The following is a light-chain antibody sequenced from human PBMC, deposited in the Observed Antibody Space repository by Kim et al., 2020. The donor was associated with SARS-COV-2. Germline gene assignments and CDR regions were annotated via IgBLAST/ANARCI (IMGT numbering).Light chain of an antibody. V-gene: IGLV2-14*04. J-gene: IGLJ3*02. CDR2: HVS. CDR1: NSDFGAYNY. CDR3: ISYTSSSTWV. Sequence: GQSITISCTGTNSDFGAYNYVSWYQQHPGKAPKLMIYHVSKRPSGVSNRFSGSKSGNTAFLTISGLQAEDEAHYYCISYTSSSTWVFGGGTQLTVL.